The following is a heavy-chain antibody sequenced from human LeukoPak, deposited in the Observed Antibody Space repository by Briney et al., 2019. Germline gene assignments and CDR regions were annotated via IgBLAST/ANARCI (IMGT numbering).Heavy chain of an antibody. CDR1: GFACSSYW. Sequence: GGSLRLSCAASGFACSSYWMSWVRQAPGKGLEWVANIKQDGSEKYYVDSVKGRFTISRDNTKNSLYLQMNSLRAEDTAVYYCARDRGALWYFDLWGRGTLVTVPS. D-gene: IGHD3-10*01. CDR3: ARDRGALWYFDL. J-gene: IGHJ2*01. V-gene: IGHV3-7*05. CDR2: IKQDGSEK.